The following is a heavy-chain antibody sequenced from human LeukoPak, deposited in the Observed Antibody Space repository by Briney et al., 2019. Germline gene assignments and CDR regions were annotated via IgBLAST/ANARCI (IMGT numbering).Heavy chain of an antibody. J-gene: IGHJ4*02. CDR1: GFTFSSYA. Sequence: GGSLRLSCAASGFTFSSYAMSWVRQAPGKGLEWVSAISGSGGSTYYADSVKGRFTISRDNSKNTLYLQMNSLRAEDTAVYYCAKLRAYYYDSSGYFRLFDYWGQGTLATVSS. D-gene: IGHD3-22*01. V-gene: IGHV3-23*01. CDR2: ISGSGGST. CDR3: AKLRAYYYDSSGYFRLFDY.